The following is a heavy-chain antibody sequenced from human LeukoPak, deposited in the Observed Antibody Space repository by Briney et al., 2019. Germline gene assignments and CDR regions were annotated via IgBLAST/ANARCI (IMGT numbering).Heavy chain of an antibody. D-gene: IGHD3-3*01. V-gene: IGHV1-2*02. J-gene: IGHJ3*02. Sequence: GASVKVSCKASGYTFTGYYMHWVRQAPGQGLEWMGWINPNSGGTNYAQKFQGRVTMTRDTSISTAYMELSRLRSDDTAVYYCAREAIFGVVITPDAFDIWGQGTMVTVSS. CDR2: INPNSGGT. CDR1: GYTFTGYY. CDR3: AREAIFGVVITPDAFDI.